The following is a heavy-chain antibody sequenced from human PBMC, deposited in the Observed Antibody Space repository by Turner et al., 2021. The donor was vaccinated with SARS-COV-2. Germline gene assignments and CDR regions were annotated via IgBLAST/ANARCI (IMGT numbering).Heavy chain of an antibody. CDR2: VWYDGVNK. Sequence: QVQLVASGGGVVPPGGCLRLSGEGFGFNLSTYGMPWVRQAPGKGPEWVGVVWYDGVNKFYAGSVKGRFTISRDTPKNTLYLHMSGLRAEDTAVYFCARDCWVTRSSFFGMDVWGQGTSVTVS. V-gene: IGHV3-33*01. J-gene: IGHJ6*02. D-gene: IGHD2-21*02. CDR1: GFNLSTYG. CDR3: ARDCWVTRSSFFGMDV.